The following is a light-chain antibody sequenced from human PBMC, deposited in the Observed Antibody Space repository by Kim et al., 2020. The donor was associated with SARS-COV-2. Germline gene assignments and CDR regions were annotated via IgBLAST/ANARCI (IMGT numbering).Light chain of an antibody. CDR2: GKN. Sequence: LGQTVRITCQGDRVRSNDASWYQQKPGQAPVLVSYGKNNRPSGIPDRFSGSSSGNTASLTITGAQAEDEADYYCNSRDSSGNLWVFCGGTQLTVL. V-gene: IGLV3-19*01. J-gene: IGLJ3*02. CDR1: RVRSND. CDR3: NSRDSSGNLWV.